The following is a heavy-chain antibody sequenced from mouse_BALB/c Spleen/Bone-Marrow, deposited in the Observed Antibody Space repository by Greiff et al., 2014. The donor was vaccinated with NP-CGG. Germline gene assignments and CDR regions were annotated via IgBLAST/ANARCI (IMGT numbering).Heavy chain of an antibody. D-gene: IGHD1-1*01. J-gene: IGHJ1*01. Sequence: EVMLVESGGGLVKPGGSLKLSCAASGFTFSSYAMSWVRQTPEKRLEWVATISSGGSYTYYADSAKGRFTISRDTAKNTLYLQMSSLRSEDTAMYYCARQDYYGSSPHWYFDVWGAGTTVTVSS. CDR1: GFTFSSYA. CDR2: ISSGGSYT. CDR3: ARQDYYGSSPHWYFDV. V-gene: IGHV5-9-1*01.